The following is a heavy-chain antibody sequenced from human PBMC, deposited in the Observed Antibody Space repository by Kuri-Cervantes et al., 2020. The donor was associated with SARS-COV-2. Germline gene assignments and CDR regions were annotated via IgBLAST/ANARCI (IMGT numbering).Heavy chain of an antibody. CDR3: ARRLRGTTVTNGKLTNFLDL. J-gene: IGHJ3*01. CDR1: GGSLTSDNYY. V-gene: IGHV4-39*01. D-gene: IGHD4-17*01. CDR2: IFSNGSP. Sequence: GSLRLSCSVSGGSLTSDNYYWGWIRQSPGKGREWIGSIFSNGSPYYNPSLKSRVTISVNTSKNQCSLKLISVTAADTGVYYCARRLRGTTVTNGKLTNFLDLWGQRTMVTVSS.